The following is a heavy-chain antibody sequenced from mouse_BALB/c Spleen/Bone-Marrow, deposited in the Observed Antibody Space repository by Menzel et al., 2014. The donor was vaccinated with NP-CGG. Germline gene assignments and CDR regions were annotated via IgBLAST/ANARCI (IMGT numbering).Heavy chain of an antibody. J-gene: IGHJ4*01. V-gene: IGHV1-62-2*01. CDR2: FFPGSGSI. Sequence: VQLQQSGAELVKPGASVKLSCKASGYTFTEYTIHWIKQRSGQGLEWIGWFFPGSGSIKYNEKFKDKATLTADKSSSTVYMELSRLTSEDSAVYFCARHEDLDIRRRLGAMDYWGQGTSVTVSS. CDR1: GYTFTEYT. D-gene: IGHD2-12*01. CDR3: ARHEDLDIRRRLGAMDY.